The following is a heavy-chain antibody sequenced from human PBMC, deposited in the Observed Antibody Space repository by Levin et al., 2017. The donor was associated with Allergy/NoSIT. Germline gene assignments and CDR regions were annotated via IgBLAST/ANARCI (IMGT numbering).Heavy chain of an antibody. V-gene: IGHV1-69*13. Sequence: SVKVSCKASGGTFSSYAISWVRQAPGQGLEWMGGIIPIFGTANYAQKFQGRVTITADESTSTAYMELSSLRSEDTAVYYCASRRSYGAATLGGEYYYMDVWGKGTTVTVSS. CDR3: ASRRSYGAATLGGEYYYMDV. CDR1: GGTFSSYA. J-gene: IGHJ6*03. CDR2: IIPIFGTA. D-gene: IGHD2-15*01.